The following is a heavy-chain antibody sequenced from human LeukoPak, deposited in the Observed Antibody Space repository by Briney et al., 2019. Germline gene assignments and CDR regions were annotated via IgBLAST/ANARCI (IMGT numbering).Heavy chain of an antibody. V-gene: IGHV3-21*01. CDR1: GFTFSSYS. CDR2: ISSSSSYI. Sequence: AGGSLRLSCAASGFTFSSYSMNWVRQAPGKGLEWVSSISSSSSYIYHADSVKGRFTISRDNVKNLLYLQMNSLRAEDTAVYYCARVQRGIAVALDYWGQGTLATVSS. CDR3: ARVQRGIAVALDY. D-gene: IGHD6-19*01. J-gene: IGHJ4*02.